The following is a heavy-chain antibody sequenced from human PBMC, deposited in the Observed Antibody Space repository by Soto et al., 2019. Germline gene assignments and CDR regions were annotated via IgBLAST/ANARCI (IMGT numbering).Heavy chain of an antibody. V-gene: IGHV3-7*01. J-gene: IGHJ6*04. CDR3: ARELDCTNGVCYTEDMAV. CDR1: GFTFSSYW. CDR2: IKQDGSEK. D-gene: IGHD2-8*01. Sequence: GGSLRLSCAASGFTFSSYWMSWVRQAPGKGLEWVANIKQDGSEKYYVDSVKGRFTISRDNDKNSLYMQMKSLRAEETAVYYCARELDCTNGVCYTEDMAVCGKGPTVTASS.